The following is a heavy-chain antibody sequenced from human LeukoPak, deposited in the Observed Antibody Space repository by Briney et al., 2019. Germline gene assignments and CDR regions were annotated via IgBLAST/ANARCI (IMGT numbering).Heavy chain of an antibody. J-gene: IGHJ4*02. CDR3: AKDRGYSGYDALDY. Sequence: GGSLRLSCVASGFTFDDYAMHWVRQAPGKGLEWVSGISWNSGSIGYADSVKGRFTISRDNAKNSLYLQMNSLRAEDTALYYCAKDRGYSGYDALDYWGQGTLVTVSS. V-gene: IGHV3-9*01. D-gene: IGHD5-12*01. CDR1: GFTFDDYA. CDR2: ISWNSGSI.